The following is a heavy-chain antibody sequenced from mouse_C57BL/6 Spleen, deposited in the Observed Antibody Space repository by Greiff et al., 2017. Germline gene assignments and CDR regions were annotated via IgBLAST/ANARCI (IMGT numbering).Heavy chain of an antibody. D-gene: IGHD1-1*01. CDR1: GYAFSSSW. CDR2: IYPGDGDT. Sequence: VKVVESGPELVKPGASVKISCKASGYAFSSSWMNWVKQRPGKGLEWIGRIYPGDGDTNYNGKFKGKATLTADKSSSTAYMQLSSLTSEDAAVYFCANDGSSLYFDYWGQGTTLTVSS. V-gene: IGHV1-82*01. J-gene: IGHJ2*01. CDR3: ANDGSSLYFDY.